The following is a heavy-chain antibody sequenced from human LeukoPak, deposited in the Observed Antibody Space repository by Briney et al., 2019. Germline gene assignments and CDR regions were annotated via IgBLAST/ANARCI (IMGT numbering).Heavy chain of an antibody. J-gene: IGHJ2*01. CDR2: IYPGDSDT. D-gene: IGHD2-2*01. CDR3: ARLGAIVVVPDAMPEWYCDL. Sequence: GGPLKISCQGSGYIFTDYWSTWLRQLPGKGREWRGIIYPGDSDTIYNPSFQGQVTISADKSITPAHQQWSSLKPSDTGMYYCARLGAIVVVPDAMPEWYCDLWGRGTLVTVSS. CDR1: GYIFTDYW. V-gene: IGHV5-51*01.